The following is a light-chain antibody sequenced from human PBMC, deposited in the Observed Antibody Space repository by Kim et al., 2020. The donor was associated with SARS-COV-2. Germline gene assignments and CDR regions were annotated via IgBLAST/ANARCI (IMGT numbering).Light chain of an antibody. Sequence: DIQMTQSPPSLSASAGDRVTITCRASQSITTYVSWYQQKPGRAPQLLIYAASILQTGVPSRFSGSGSGTDFTLTISSLQPEDFATYYCHQSYNAPYTFGQGTKLEIK. CDR3: HQSYNAPYT. V-gene: IGKV1-39*01. CDR2: AAS. J-gene: IGKJ2*01. CDR1: QSITTY.